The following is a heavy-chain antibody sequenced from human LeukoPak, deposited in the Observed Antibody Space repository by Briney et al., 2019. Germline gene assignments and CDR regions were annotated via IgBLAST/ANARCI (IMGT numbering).Heavy chain of an antibody. J-gene: IGHJ3*02. D-gene: IGHD6-19*01. CDR1: GFTFSSYG. Sequence: SGGSLRLSCAASGFTFSSYGMHWVRQAPGKGLEWVAVIWYDGSNKYYADSVKGRFTISRDNSKNTLYLQMNSLRAEDTAVYYCANGPSSYAEGAFDIWGQGTMVTVSS. CDR3: ANGPSSYAEGAFDI. V-gene: IGHV3-33*06. CDR2: IWYDGSNK.